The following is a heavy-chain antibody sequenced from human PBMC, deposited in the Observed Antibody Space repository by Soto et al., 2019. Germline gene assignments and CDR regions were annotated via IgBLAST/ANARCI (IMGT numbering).Heavy chain of an antibody. D-gene: IGHD6-19*01. Sequence: SVKVSCKASGGTFSSYAISWVRQAPGQGLEWMGGIISIFGTANYAQKFQGRVTITADESTSTAYMELSSLRSEDTAVYYCARESPNSSGWYGGGWFDPWGQGTLVTVSS. V-gene: IGHV1-69*13. J-gene: IGHJ5*02. CDR3: ARESPNSSGWYGGGWFDP. CDR1: GGTFSSYA. CDR2: IISIFGTA.